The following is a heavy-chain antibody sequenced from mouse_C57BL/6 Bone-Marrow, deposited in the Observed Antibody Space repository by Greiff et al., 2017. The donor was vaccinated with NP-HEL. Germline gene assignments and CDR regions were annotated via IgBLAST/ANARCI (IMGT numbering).Heavy chain of an antibody. CDR1: GFPITSGYY. D-gene: IGHD3-2*02. Sequence: VKLVESGPGLVKPSQSLFLTCSITGFPITSGYYWIWIRQPPGKPLEWMGYITHSGENFYNPSLQSPISITRATSKNQFYLQLNSVTTEDTAMYYCAGDSSGDGDFDYWGQGTTLTVSS. V-gene: IGHV12-3*01. CDR2: ITHSGEN. J-gene: IGHJ2*01. CDR3: AGDSSGDGDFDY.